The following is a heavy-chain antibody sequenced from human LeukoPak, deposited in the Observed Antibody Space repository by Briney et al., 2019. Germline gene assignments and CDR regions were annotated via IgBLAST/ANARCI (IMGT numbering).Heavy chain of an antibody. CDR1: RVTFSSDL. Sequence: VGALRLSRAASRVTFSSDLMTWVPQAPGKGLQWVANIKQDGGDKYYVDSVKSRVTISRDNTKNSLYLQINSQRAEDTAVYYCARAYGDYWGQGTLVTVSS. D-gene: IGHD4-17*01. V-gene: IGHV3-7*01. CDR2: IKQDGGDK. J-gene: IGHJ4*02. CDR3: ARAYGDY.